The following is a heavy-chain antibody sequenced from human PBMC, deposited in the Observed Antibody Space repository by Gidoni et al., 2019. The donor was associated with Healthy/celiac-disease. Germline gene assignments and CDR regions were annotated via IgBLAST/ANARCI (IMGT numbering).Heavy chain of an antibody. CDR2: INSDGSTT. Sequence: EVQLVESGGGLVQPGGSRRLSCAASGFSFSRYWMHWVRQAPGKGLVWVSRINSDGSTTSYADSVKGRFTISRDNAKNTLYLQMNSLRAEDTAVYYCATNLWFGEGTRSWFDPWGQGTLVTVSS. J-gene: IGHJ5*02. CDR1: GFSFSRYW. D-gene: IGHD3-10*01. V-gene: IGHV3-74*01. CDR3: ATNLWFGEGTRSWFDP.